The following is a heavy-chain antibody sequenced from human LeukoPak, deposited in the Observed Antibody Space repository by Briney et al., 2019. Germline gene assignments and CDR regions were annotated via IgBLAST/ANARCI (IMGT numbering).Heavy chain of an antibody. Sequence: GASAKVSCKASGYTFTSYGISWVRQAPGQGLEWMGWINAGNGNTKYSQKFQGRVTITRDTSASTAYMELSSLRSEDTAVYYCARAGYSSGWSYFDYWGQGTLVTVSS. CDR3: ARAGYSSGWSYFDY. CDR1: GYTFTSYG. D-gene: IGHD6-19*01. J-gene: IGHJ4*02. V-gene: IGHV1-3*01. CDR2: INAGNGNT.